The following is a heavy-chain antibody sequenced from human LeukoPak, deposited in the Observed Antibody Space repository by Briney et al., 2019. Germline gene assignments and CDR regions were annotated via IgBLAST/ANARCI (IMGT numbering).Heavy chain of an antibody. V-gene: IGHV3-23*01. CDR2: ISGSGGST. Sequence: GGCLRLSCAASGFTFSSYAVSWVRQAPGKGLEWVSAISGSGGSTYYADSVKGRLTISRDNSKNTLYLQMNSLRAEDTAVYYCAKSRDGYNYFYFDYWGQGILVTVSS. J-gene: IGHJ4*02. D-gene: IGHD5-24*01. CDR1: GFTFSSYA. CDR3: AKSRDGYNYFYFDY.